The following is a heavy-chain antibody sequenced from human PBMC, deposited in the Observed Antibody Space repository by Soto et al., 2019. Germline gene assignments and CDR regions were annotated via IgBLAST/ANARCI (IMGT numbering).Heavy chain of an antibody. J-gene: IGHJ4*02. CDR1: GFTFSNAW. Sequence: GGSLRLSCAASGFTFSNAWMSWVRQAPGKGLEWVSYISSSSSYTNYADSVKGRFTISRDNAKNSLYLQMNSLRAEDTAVYYCARWHYYDSSGYYFDYWGQGTLVTVSS. CDR2: ISSSSSYT. D-gene: IGHD3-22*01. V-gene: IGHV3-11*06. CDR3: ARWHYYDSSGYYFDY.